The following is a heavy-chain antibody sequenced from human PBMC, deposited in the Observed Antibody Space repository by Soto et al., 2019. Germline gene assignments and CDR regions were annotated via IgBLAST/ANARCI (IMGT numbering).Heavy chain of an antibody. CDR2: ISDSGDTT. J-gene: IGHJ4*02. Sequence: GGSLRLSCAASGFTITSIAMSWVRQAPGKGLEWVSAISDSGDTTHYADSVKGRFTISRDNAKNSLYLQMNSLTAEDTAVYYCARQIVAGGYFDYWGQGTVVTVSS. CDR1: GFTITSIA. V-gene: IGHV3-23*01. D-gene: IGHD2-21*01. CDR3: ARQIVAGGYFDY.